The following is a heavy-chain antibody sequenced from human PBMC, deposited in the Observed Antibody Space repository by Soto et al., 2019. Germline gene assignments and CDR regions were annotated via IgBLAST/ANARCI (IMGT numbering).Heavy chain of an antibody. CDR1: GGSISNYY. CDR3: ARGVPAAGTDWFDP. J-gene: IGHJ5*02. V-gene: IGHV4-4*07. D-gene: IGHD6-13*01. Sequence: PSETLSLTCTVSGGSISNYYWSWIRQPAEKRLEWNGRVSSTGSTYYNPSLKSRVTISVDTSKNQVSLNLTSVTAADTAVYYCARGVPAAGTDWFDPWGQGTLVTVSS. CDR2: VSSTGST.